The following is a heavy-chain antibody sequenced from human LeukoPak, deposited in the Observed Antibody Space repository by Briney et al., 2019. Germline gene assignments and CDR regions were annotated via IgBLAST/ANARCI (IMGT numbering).Heavy chain of an antibody. CDR1: GFTFSSYS. V-gene: IGHV3-21*04. Sequence: GGSLRLSCAASGFTFSSYSMNWVRQAPGKGLEWVSSISSSSSYIYYADSVKGRFTISRDNAKNSLYLQMNSLRAEDTAVYYCAKDWGNWEVYYFDYWGQGTLVTVSS. J-gene: IGHJ4*02. D-gene: IGHD7-27*01. CDR2: ISSSSSYI. CDR3: AKDWGNWEVYYFDY.